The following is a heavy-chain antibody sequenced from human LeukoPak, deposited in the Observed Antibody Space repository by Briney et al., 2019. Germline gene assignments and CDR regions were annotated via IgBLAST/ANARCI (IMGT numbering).Heavy chain of an antibody. D-gene: IGHD2-2*01. Sequence: ASVKVSCKASGGTFSSYAISWVRQAPGQGLEWMGWISAYNGNTNYAQKLQGRVTMTTDTSTSTAYMELRSLRSDDTAVYYCAKHGRIVVVPAAISYYYYGMDVWGQGTTVTVSS. J-gene: IGHJ6*02. CDR3: AKHGRIVVVPAAISYYYYGMDV. CDR1: GGTFSSYA. CDR2: ISAYNGNT. V-gene: IGHV1-18*01.